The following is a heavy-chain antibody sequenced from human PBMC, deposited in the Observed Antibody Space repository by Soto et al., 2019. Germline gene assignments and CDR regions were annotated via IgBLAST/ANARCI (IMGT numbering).Heavy chain of an antibody. CDR3: AREGNPAIAVAVLLDAFDI. D-gene: IGHD6-19*01. J-gene: IGHJ3*02. Sequence: GGSLRLSCAASGFTFSSYEMNWVRQAPGKGLEWVSYISSSGSPIYYADSVKGRFTISRDNAKNSLYLQMNSLRAEDTAVYYCAREGNPAIAVAVLLDAFDIWGLGTMVTVSS. CDR2: ISSSGSPI. V-gene: IGHV3-48*03. CDR1: GFTFSSYE.